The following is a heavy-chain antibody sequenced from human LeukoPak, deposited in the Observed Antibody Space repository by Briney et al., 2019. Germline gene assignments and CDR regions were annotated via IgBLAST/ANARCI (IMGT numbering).Heavy chain of an antibody. J-gene: IGHJ6*02. V-gene: IGHV4-4*07. D-gene: IGHD3-22*01. Sequence: MTSETLSLTCTVSGGSISSYYWSWIRQPAGKGLEWIGRIYTSGSTNYNPSLKSRVTMSVDTSKNQFSLKLSSVTAADTAVYYCARDRVESSGYYYYYGIDVWGQGTTVTVSS. CDR1: GGSISSYY. CDR3: ARDRVESSGYYYYYGIDV. CDR2: IYTSGST.